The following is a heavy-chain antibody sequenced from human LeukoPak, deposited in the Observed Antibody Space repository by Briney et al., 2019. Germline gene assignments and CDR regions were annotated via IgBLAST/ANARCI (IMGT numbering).Heavy chain of an antibody. J-gene: IGHJ4*02. CDR1: GFTSSSYG. D-gene: IGHD6-19*01. CDR3: AKAPYSSGRVYFDY. V-gene: IGHV3-30*18. Sequence: GGSLRLSCAASGFTSSSYGMHWVRQAPGKGLEWVAVISYDGGEKYYADSVKGRFTISRDNLKNTLYLQMNSLRAEDTAVYYCAKAPYSSGRVYFDYWGQGTLVTVSS. CDR2: ISYDGGEK.